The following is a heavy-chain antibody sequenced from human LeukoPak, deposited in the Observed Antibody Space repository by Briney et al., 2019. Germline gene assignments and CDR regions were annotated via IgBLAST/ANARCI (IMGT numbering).Heavy chain of an antibody. D-gene: IGHD3-3*01. J-gene: IGHJ5*02. V-gene: IGHV3-30-3*01. Sequence: PGGSLRLSCAASGFTFSSYTIHWVRQAPGKGLEWVTIIPYDGSNKYYADSVKGRFTISRDNSKNTLYLQMNSLRAEDTAVYYCARGGQGYDLNWFDPWGQGTLVTVSS. CDR1: GFTFSSYT. CDR3: ARGGQGYDLNWFDP. CDR2: IPYDGSNK.